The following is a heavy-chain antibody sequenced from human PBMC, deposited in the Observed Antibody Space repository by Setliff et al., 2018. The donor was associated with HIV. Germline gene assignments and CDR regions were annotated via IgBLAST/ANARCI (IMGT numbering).Heavy chain of an antibody. D-gene: IGHD6-6*01. CDR3: AEGRSSSYLDY. V-gene: IGHV1-18*01. CDR2: ISAYNGNT. Sequence: ASVKVSCKASGCSFSSYGISWVRQAPGQGLEWMGWISAYNGNTNYAQKFQGRVTITRDTSASTAYMELSSLRSEDTAVYYCAEGRSSSYLDYWGQGTLVTVSS. J-gene: IGHJ4*02. CDR1: GCSFSSYG.